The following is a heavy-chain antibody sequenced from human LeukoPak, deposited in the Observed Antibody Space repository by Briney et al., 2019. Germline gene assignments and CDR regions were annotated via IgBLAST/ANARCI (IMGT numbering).Heavy chain of an antibody. V-gene: IGHV3-7*01. Sequence: GGSLRLSCAASEFIFSGYWMNWVRQAPGKGLEWVANIKQDGSEKQYVDSVRGRFTISRDNAKNSLYLQMNSLRVQDTAVYYCARDGFVGAADYWGQGTLVTVSS. CDR1: EFIFSGYW. CDR3: ARDGFVGAADY. CDR2: IKQDGSEK. J-gene: IGHJ4*02. D-gene: IGHD6-13*01.